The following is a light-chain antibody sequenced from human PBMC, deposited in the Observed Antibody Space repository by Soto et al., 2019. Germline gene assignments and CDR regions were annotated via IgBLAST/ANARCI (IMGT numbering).Light chain of an antibody. J-gene: IGLJ3*02. V-gene: IGLV8-61*01. CDR1: SGSVSTSDY. Sequence: QTVVTQEPSFSVSPGGTVTLTCGLSSGSVSTSDYPSWYQQTPGQAPRTLIYSTNTRSSGVPDRFSGSILGNKAALTITGAQADDESDYYCVLYMGSGISLFRGGTKLTVL. CDR2: STN. CDR3: VLYMGSGISL.